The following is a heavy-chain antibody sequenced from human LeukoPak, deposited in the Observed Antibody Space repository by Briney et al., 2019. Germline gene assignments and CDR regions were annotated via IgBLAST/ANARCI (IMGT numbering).Heavy chain of an antibody. CDR1: GGSFSGYY. Sequence: SETLSLTCAVYGGSFSGYYWSWIRQPPGKGLEWIGEINHSGSTNYNPSLKSRVTISVDTSKNRFSLKLSSVTAADTAVYYCARRRWLPSGFDYWGQGTLVTVSS. CDR3: ARRRWLPSGFDY. J-gene: IGHJ4*02. CDR2: INHSGST. D-gene: IGHD5-24*01. V-gene: IGHV4-34*01.